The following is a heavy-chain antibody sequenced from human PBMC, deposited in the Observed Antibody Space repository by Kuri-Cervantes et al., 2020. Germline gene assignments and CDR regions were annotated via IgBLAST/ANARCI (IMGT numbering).Heavy chain of an antibody. V-gene: IGHV3-30-3*01. CDR2: ISYDGSNK. Sequence: GESLKISCAASGFTFGSYTMNWVRQAPGKGLEWVAVISYDGSNKYYADSVKGRFTISRDNSKNTLYLQMNSLRAEDTAVYYCAREIIRYFDYWGQGTLVTVSS. J-gene: IGHJ4*02. D-gene: IGHD3-9*01. CDR1: GFTFGSYT. CDR3: AREIIRYFDY.